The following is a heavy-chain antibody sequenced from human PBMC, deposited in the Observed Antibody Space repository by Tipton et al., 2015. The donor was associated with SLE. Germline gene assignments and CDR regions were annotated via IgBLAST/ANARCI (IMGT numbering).Heavy chain of an antibody. CDR3: ARETVTGAITL. CDR1: GVSFSGYF. CDR2: VFFSGAT. D-gene: IGHD1-20*01. V-gene: IGHV4-34*12. Sequence: TLSLTCEVYGVSFSGYFWGWIRQSPGQELEWIGSVFFSGATYYSPSLKSRVTISLDASKNHFSLKMTFVTAADTAVYYCARETVTGAITLWGQGTLVTVSS. J-gene: IGHJ4*02.